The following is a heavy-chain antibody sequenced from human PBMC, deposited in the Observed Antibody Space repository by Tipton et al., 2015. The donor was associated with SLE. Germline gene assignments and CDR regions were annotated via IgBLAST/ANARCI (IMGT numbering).Heavy chain of an antibody. Sequence: TLSLTCSVSGGPISIGSYYWSWLRQPPGKGLEWIGRIYNTGSTNYKSSLQSRVTISLDTSNNQFSLRLHSVTVADTAVYYCARGGLYETSAYSVGFDIWGQGTLVTVSP. V-gene: IGHV4-61*02. CDR1: GGPISIGSYY. J-gene: IGHJ3*02. D-gene: IGHD3-22*01. CDR2: IYNTGST. CDR3: ARGGLYETSAYSVGFDI.